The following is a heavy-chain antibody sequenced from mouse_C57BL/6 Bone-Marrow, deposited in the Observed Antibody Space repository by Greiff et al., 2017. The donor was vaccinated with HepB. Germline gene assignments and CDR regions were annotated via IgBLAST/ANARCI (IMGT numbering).Heavy chain of an antibody. J-gene: IGHJ2*01. Sequence: VQLQQPGAELVKPGASVKLSCKASGYTFTSYWMHWVKQRPGQGLEWIGMIHPNSGSTNYNEKFKSKATLTVDKSSSTAYMQLSSLTSEDSAVYYCTRGGLYDYARYYWGQGTTLTGSS. CDR3: TRGGLYDYARYY. CDR1: GYTFTSYW. CDR2: IHPNSGST. V-gene: IGHV1-64*01. D-gene: IGHD2-4*01.